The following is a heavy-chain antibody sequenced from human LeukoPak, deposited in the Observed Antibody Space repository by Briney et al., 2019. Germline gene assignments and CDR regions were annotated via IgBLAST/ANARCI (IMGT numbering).Heavy chain of an antibody. J-gene: IGHJ5*02. CDR3: ARRGTIAVPVFWFDP. Sequence: GGSLRLSCVASGFTFTSYWMSWVRQAPGKGLEWVANIKQDGSEKYYLDSLEGRFTISRDNAKNSVYLQINRLRAEDTAVYYCARRGTIAVPVFWFDPWGQGTLVIVSS. CDR2: IKQDGSEK. V-gene: IGHV3-7*01. CDR1: GFTFTSYW. D-gene: IGHD6-19*01.